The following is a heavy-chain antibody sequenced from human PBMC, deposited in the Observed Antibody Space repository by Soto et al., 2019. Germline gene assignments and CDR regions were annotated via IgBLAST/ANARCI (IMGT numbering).Heavy chain of an antibody. Sequence: ASVKVSFKVSGYTFTNYGINWVRQAPVQGLEWVGMINPLGFSTTYAQKFRGRVTMTRDTSTSTVYMELTNLRSDDTAVYYCARAAGRFGELYWFDPWGQGTLVTVSS. D-gene: IGHD3-10*01. CDR1: GYTFTNYG. CDR3: ARAAGRFGELYWFDP. J-gene: IGHJ5*02. V-gene: IGHV1-46*01. CDR2: INPLGFST.